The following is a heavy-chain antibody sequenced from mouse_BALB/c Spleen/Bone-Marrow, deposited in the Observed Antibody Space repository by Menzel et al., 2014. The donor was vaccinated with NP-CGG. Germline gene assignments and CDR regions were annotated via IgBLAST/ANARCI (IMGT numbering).Heavy chain of an antibody. Sequence: VMLVESGPGLVAPSQSLPITCTVSGFSLTSYGVHWVRQPPGKGLEWLGVIWAGGSTNYNSALMSRLSISKDNSKSQVFLKMNSLQTDDTAMYYCARDGVYGSHYYAMDYWGQGTSVTVSS. V-gene: IGHV2-9*02. CDR2: IWAGGST. J-gene: IGHJ4*01. D-gene: IGHD1-1*02. CDR1: GFSLTSYG. CDR3: ARDGVYGSHYYAMDY.